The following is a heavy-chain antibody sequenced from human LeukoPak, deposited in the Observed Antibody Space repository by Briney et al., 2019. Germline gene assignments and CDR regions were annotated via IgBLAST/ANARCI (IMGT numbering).Heavy chain of an antibody. CDR1: GVSISSYY. V-gene: IGHV4-59*01. Sequence: SETLSLTCTVSGVSISSYYWSWIRQPPGKGLEWIGYIYYSGSTNYNPSLKSRVTISVDTSKNQFSLKLSSVTAADTAVYYCARATWLPVGLYYYDSSGYYYYFDSWGQGTLVTVSS. CDR3: ARATWLPVGLYYYDSSGYYYYFDS. D-gene: IGHD3-22*01. J-gene: IGHJ4*02. CDR2: IYYSGST.